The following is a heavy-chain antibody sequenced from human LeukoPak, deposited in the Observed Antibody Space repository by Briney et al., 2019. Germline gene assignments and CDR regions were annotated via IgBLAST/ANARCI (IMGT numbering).Heavy chain of an antibody. CDR2: INPNRGGT. CDR1: GYTFTSYD. J-gene: IGHJ4*02. D-gene: IGHD3-22*01. CDR3: TRGIENYDSSGNYFDS. Sequence: ASVKVSCKASGYTFTSYDISWVRQAPGQGLEWMGCINPNRGGTNYAQKFQGRVTMTRDTSMTTAYMELSSLRSDDTAIYFCTRGIENYDSSGNYFDSWGQGTLVTVSS. V-gene: IGHV1-2*02.